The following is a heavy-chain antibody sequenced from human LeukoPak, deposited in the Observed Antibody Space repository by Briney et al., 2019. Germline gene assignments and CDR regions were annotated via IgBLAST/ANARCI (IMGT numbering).Heavy chain of an antibody. V-gene: IGHV1-46*01. CDR3: ARDQEAFDY. Sequence: ASVKVSCKASGYSFTSNYIHWVRQAPGQGLEWMGMIYPRDGSTSYAQKFQGRVAVTRDTSTSTVHMELSGLRSEDTAVYYCARDQEAFDYWGQGTLVTVSS. CDR2: IYPRDGST. J-gene: IGHJ4*02. CDR1: GYSFTSNY.